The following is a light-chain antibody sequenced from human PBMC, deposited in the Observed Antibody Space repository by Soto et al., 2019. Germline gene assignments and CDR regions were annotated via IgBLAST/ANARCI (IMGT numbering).Light chain of an antibody. CDR3: RQSYSTPRT. CDR1: QSISNY. CDR2: AAS. Sequence: DIQMTQSPSSLSASVGDRVTITCRASQSISNYLNWYQQKPGKAPNLLIYAASSLQSGVPSRFSGSGSGTDFTLTISSLQPEDFATYYCRQSYSTPRTFGQGTKADIK. J-gene: IGKJ1*01. V-gene: IGKV1-39*01.